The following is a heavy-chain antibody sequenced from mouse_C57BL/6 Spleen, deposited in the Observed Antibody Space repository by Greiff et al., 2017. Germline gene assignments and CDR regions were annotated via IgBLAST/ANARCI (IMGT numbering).Heavy chain of an antibody. J-gene: IGHJ1*03. V-gene: IGHV10-3*01. CDR1: GFTFNTYA. D-gene: IGHD1-1*01. Sequence: EVHLVESGGGLVQPKGSLKLSCAASGFTFNTYAMHWVRQAPGKGLEWVARIRSKSSNYATYYADSVKDRFTISRDDSQSMLYLQMNNLKTEDTAMYYCVRGFITTVVAAPDWYFDVWGTGTTVTVSS. CDR3: VRGFITTVVAAPDWYFDV. CDR2: IRSKSSNYAT.